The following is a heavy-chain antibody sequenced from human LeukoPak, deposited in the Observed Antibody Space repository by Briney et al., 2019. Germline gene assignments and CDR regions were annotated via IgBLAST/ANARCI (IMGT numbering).Heavy chain of an antibody. CDR3: ARGPPPDFDY. Sequence: SETLSLTCTVSGGSISSYYWSWTRQPAGKGLEWIGRIHPSGSTNYNPSLKSRLTLSVDTSKNQFSLKLSSVTAADTAVYYCARGPPPDFDYWGRGTLVTVSS. V-gene: IGHV4-4*07. CDR1: GGSISSYY. J-gene: IGHJ4*02. CDR2: IHPSGST.